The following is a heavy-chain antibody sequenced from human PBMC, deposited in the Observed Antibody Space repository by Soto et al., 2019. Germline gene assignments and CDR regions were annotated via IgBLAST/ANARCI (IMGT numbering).Heavy chain of an antibody. CDR3: VGQSSNRYFQH. CDR1: GFTFSSYG. V-gene: IGHV3-23*01. J-gene: IGHJ1*01. D-gene: IGHD2-8*01. CDR2: IGATGGST. Sequence: GGSLRLFCAASGFTFSSYGMSWVRQAPGKGLEWVSTIGATGGSTYYADSVKGRFTISRDNSKNTLYLQMNSLRAEDTAVYYSVGQSSNRYFQHWGQGTLVTVSS.